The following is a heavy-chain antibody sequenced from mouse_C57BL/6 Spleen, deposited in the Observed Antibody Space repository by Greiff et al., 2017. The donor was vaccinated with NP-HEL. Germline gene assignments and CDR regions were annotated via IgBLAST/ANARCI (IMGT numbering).Heavy chain of an antibody. D-gene: IGHD1-1*01. V-gene: IGHV1-53*01. CDR1: GYTFTSYW. Sequence: VQLQQPGTELVKPGASVKLSCKASGYTFTSYWMHWVKQRPGQGLEWIGNINPSNGGTNYNEKFKSKATLTVDKSSSTAYMQLSSLTSEDSAVYYGARGGYYYGSSVDYWGQGTSVTVSS. CDR3: ARGGYYYGSSVDY. J-gene: IGHJ4*01. CDR2: INPSNGGT.